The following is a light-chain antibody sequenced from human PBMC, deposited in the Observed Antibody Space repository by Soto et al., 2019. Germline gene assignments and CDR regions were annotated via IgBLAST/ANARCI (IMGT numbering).Light chain of an antibody. V-gene: IGKV1-5*03. CDR3: QQYNSYSPT. J-gene: IGKJ4*01. Sequence: DIQMTQSPSSLSASIGDRVTLTCRASQSISSWLAWYQQKPGKAPKLLIYKASSLESGVPSRFSGSGSGTEFTLTISSLQPDDFATYYCQQYNSYSPTFGGGTKVDIK. CDR1: QSISSW. CDR2: KAS.